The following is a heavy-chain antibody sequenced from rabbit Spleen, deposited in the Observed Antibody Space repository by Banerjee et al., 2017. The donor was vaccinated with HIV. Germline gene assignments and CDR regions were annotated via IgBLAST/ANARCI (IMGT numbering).Heavy chain of an antibody. Sequence: QSLEESGGDLVKPGASLTLTCTASGFSFTYIDYLCWVRQPPGKGPEWIGCIYVGSGSTHYASWAKGRFTMYKTSSTTVTLQLTSLTAADTATYFCARDTGSSFSSYGMDLWGPGTLVTVS. V-gene: IGHV1S40*01. CDR1: GFSFTYIDY. CDR3: ARDTGSSFSSYGMDL. CDR2: IYVGSGST. D-gene: IGHD8-1*01. J-gene: IGHJ6*01.